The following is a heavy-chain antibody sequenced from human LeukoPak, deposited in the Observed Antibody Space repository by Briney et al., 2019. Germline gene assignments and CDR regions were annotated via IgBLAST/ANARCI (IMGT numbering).Heavy chain of an antibody. V-gene: IGHV1-18*01. J-gene: IGHJ5*02. Sequence: ASVKVSCKASGYTFTSYGISWVRQAPGQGLEWMGWISAYNGNTNYAQKLQGRVTMTTDTSTSTAYMELRSLRSDDTAVYYCARVGYDILTGYYGTHGWFDPWGQGTLVTVSS. CDR1: GYTFTSYG. D-gene: IGHD3-9*01. CDR3: ARVGYDILTGYYGTHGWFDP. CDR2: ISAYNGNT.